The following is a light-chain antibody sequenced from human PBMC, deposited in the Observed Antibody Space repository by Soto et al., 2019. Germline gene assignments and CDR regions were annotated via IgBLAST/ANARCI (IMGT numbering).Light chain of an antibody. J-gene: IGLJ2*01. Sequence: QSVLTQPASVSGSPGQSITISCTGTSSDVGGSGLVSWYQFHPGKAPKLLIFEVSNRPSGISSRFSGSKSGNTASLTISGLQAEDEADYYCASYTSSSTSVIFGRGTKLTVL. CDR3: ASYTSSSTSVI. CDR1: SSDVGGSGL. V-gene: IGLV2-14*02. CDR2: EVS.